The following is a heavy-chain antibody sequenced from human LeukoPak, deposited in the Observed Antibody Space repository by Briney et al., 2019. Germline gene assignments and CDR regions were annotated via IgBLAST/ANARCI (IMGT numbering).Heavy chain of an antibody. Sequence: PGGSLRLSCAASGFTFSSYSMNWVRQAPGKGLEWVSSISSSSSYIYYADSVKGRFTISRDNAKNSLYLQMNSLRAEDTAVYYCAGRPSQWFGESPFDYWGQGTLVTVSS. J-gene: IGHJ4*02. CDR1: GFTFSSYS. V-gene: IGHV3-21*01. CDR3: AGRPSQWFGESPFDY. D-gene: IGHD3-10*01. CDR2: ISSSSSYI.